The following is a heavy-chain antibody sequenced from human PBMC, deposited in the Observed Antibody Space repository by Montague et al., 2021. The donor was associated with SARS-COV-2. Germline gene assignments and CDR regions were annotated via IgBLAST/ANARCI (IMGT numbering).Heavy chain of an antibody. V-gene: IGHV3-48*03. Sequence: SLRLSCAASGFTFSSYEMNWVRQAPGKGLEWVSYISSSGSTIYYADSVKGQFTISRDNAKNSLYLQMNSLRAEDTAVYYCARDHSTIWGPSYGMDVWGQGTTVTVSS. CDR2: ISSSGSTI. CDR3: ARDHSTIWGPSYGMDV. J-gene: IGHJ6*02. CDR1: GFTFSSYE. D-gene: IGHD5-24*01.